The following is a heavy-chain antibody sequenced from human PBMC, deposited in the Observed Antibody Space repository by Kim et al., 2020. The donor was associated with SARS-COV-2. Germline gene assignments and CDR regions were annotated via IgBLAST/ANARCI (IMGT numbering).Heavy chain of an antibody. Sequence: DSVKGRFTISRDNAKNSLYLQMNSLRAEDTAVYYCARRDYGGVGDWFDPWGQGTLVTVSS. J-gene: IGHJ5*02. D-gene: IGHD4-17*01. CDR3: ARRDYGGVGDWFDP. V-gene: IGHV3-21*01.